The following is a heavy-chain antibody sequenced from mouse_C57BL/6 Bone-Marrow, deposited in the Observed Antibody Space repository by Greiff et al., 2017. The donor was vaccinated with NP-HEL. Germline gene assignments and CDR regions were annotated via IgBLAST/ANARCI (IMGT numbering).Heavy chain of an antibody. CDR1: GYAFTNYL. Sequence: LQESGAELVRPGTSVKVSCKASGYAFTNYLIEWVKQRPGQGLEWIGVINPGSGGTNYNEKFKGKATLTADKSSSTAYMQLSSLTSEDSAVYCCAISYDYCYAMDYWGQGTSVTVSS. CDR3: AISYDYCYAMDY. J-gene: IGHJ4*01. V-gene: IGHV1-54*01. CDR2: INPGSGGT. D-gene: IGHD2-4*01.